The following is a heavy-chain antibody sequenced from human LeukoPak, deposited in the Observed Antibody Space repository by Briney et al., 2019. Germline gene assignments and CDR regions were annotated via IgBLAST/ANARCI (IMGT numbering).Heavy chain of an antibody. D-gene: IGHD3-10*01. CDR1: GYTFTGYY. CDR3: ARDYLVRGNGWFDP. CDR2: INPNSGGT. Sequence: WASVKVPCKASGYTFTGYYMHWVRQAPGQGLEWMGWINPNSGGTNYAQKFQGRVTMTRDTSISTAYMELGRLRSDDTAVYYCARDYLVRGNGWFDPWGQGTLVTVSS. J-gene: IGHJ5*02. V-gene: IGHV1-2*02.